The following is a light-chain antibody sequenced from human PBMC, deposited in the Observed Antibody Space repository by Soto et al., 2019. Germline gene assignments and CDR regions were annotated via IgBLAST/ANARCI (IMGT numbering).Light chain of an antibody. V-gene: IGKV3-20*01. J-gene: IGKJ1*01. Sequence: EIVLTQSPGTLSLSPGERATLSCRASQSVSRAYVAWYQHKPGQPPTLLIYAASSRVTGIPDRFSGSGSGTDFTLTISRLEPEDFAVYYCQQYGSSSTWTFGQGTKVEIK. CDR3: QQYGSSSTWT. CDR1: QSVSRAY. CDR2: AAS.